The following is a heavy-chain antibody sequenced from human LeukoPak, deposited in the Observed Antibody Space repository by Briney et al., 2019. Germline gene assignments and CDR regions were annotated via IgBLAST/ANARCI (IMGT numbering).Heavy chain of an antibody. CDR2: ISYGGSNK. CDR1: GFTFSSYG. Sequence: GGSLRLSCAASGFTFSSYGMHWVRQAPGKGLEWVAVISYGGSNKYYADSVKGRFTISRDNSKNTLYLQMNSLRAEDTAVYYCAKVAAAGTLLDYWGQGTLVTVSS. J-gene: IGHJ4*02. CDR3: AKVAAAGTLLDY. V-gene: IGHV3-30*18. D-gene: IGHD6-13*01.